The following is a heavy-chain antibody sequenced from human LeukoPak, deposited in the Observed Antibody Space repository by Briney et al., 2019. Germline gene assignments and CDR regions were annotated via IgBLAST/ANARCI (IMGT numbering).Heavy chain of an antibody. CDR1: GYTFISYG. CDR3: ARGYSCTGGSCHIDY. V-gene: IGHV1-18*01. Sequence: ASVKVSCKASGYTFISYGISWVRQAPGQGLEWMGWISTYNGNTNYAQKLQGRVTMTTDTSTSTAYMELRSLRSDDTAVYYCARGYSCTGGSCHIDYWGQGTLVTVSS. CDR2: ISTYNGNT. J-gene: IGHJ4*02. D-gene: IGHD2-15*01.